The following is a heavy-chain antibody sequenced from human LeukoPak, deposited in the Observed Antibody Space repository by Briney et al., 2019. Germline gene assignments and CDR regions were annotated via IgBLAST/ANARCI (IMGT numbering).Heavy chain of an antibody. CDR1: EFTFSKYW. J-gene: IGHJ4*02. Sequence: GGSLRLSCTASEFTFSKYWMSWVCQAPGKGLEWVASINEDGSDEYYVDSVKGRFIISRDNAKNSLFLQMNSLRAEDTAVYYCGRYLRSISGSIWGRGTLVTVSS. CDR3: GRYLRSISGSI. CDR2: INEDGSDE. V-gene: IGHV3-7*01. D-gene: IGHD1-1*01.